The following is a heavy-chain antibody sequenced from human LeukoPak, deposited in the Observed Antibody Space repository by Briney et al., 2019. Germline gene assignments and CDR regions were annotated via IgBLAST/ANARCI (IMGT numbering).Heavy chain of an antibody. D-gene: IGHD6-19*01. CDR3: ARESRSSSSGGTDY. CDR2: INPNSGGT. J-gene: IGHJ4*02. V-gene: IGHV1-2*02. Sequence: ASVKVSCKASGYTFTGYYMHWVRRAPGQGLEWMGWINPNSGGTNYAQKFQGRVTMTRDTSISTAYMELSRLRSDDTAVYYCARESRSSSSGGTDYWGQGTLVTVSS. CDR1: GYTFTGYY.